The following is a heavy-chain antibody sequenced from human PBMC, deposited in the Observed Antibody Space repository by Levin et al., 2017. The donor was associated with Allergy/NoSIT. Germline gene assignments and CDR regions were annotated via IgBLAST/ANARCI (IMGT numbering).Heavy chain of an antibody. J-gene: IGHJ3*02. CDR2: ISYSGST. D-gene: IGHD4-17*01. CDR1: GGSVRGENYY. V-gene: IGHV4-61*01. Sequence: PGGSLRLSCSVSGGSVRGENYYWSWIRQPPGTRLEWIGYISYSGSTTYSPSLESRVTISLGASENQFSLRLSSLTAADTAVYYCARDHGDSSDAFAIWGQGTMVTVSS. CDR3: ARDHGDSSDAFAI.